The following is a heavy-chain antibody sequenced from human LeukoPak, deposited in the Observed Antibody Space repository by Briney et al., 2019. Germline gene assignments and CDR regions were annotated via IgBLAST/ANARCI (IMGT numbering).Heavy chain of an antibody. CDR2: INPNSGGT. D-gene: IGHD3-22*01. CDR1: GYTFTGYY. CDR3: ARDSWGTYDSSGYRDLNFQH. V-gene: IGHV1-2*02. Sequence: VASVKVSCKASGYTFTGYYMHWVRQAPGQGLEWMGWINPNSGGTNYAQKFQGRVTMTRDTSISTAYMELSRLRSDDTAVYYCARDSWGTYDSSGYRDLNFQHWGQGTLVTVSS. J-gene: IGHJ1*01.